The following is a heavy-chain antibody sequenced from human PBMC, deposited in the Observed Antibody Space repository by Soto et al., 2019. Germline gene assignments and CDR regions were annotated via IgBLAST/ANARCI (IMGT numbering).Heavy chain of an antibody. Sequence: QVQLQESGPGLVKPSETLSLTCTVSGGSISSYYWSWIRQPPGKGLVWIGYIYYSGSTNYNPSRKRRGTVLFGTSKIPFSLKLSSVTPADTAVYYCARTYYGSGSATFDPWGQGTLVTVSS. J-gene: IGHJ5*02. V-gene: IGHV4-59*01. CDR1: GGSISSYY. D-gene: IGHD3-10*01. CDR2: IYYSGST. CDR3: ARTYYGSGSATFDP.